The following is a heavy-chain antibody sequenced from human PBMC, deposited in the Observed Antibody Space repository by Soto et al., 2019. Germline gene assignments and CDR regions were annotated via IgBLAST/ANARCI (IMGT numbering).Heavy chain of an antibody. Sequence: ASVKVSCKASGYTFTNSGINWVRQAPGQGLEWMGIINPSGGSTSYAQKFQGRVTMTRDTSTSTVYMELSSLRSEDTAVYYCARAGIVGALNCGMDVWGQGTTVTVSS. D-gene: IGHD1-26*01. V-gene: IGHV1-46*01. CDR2: INPSGGST. CDR1: GYTFTNSG. CDR3: ARAGIVGALNCGMDV. J-gene: IGHJ6*02.